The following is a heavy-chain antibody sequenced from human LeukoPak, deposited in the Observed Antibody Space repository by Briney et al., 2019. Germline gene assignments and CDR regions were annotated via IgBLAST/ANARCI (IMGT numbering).Heavy chain of an antibody. CDR1: GFTFSSYW. V-gene: IGHV3-7*01. Sequence: GGSLRLSCAASGFTFSSYWMSWVRQAPGKGLEWVANIKQDGSEKYYADSVKGRFTISRDNAKNSLYLQMNSLRAEDTAVYYCARSHVTAAADYWGQGTLVTVSS. CDR2: IKQDGSEK. D-gene: IGHD6-13*01. CDR3: ARSHVTAAADY. J-gene: IGHJ4*02.